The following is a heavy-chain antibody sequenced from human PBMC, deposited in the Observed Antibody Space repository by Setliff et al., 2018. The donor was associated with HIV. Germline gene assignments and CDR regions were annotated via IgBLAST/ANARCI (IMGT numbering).Heavy chain of an antibody. CDR2: LNNDGGST. J-gene: IGHJ6*03. CDR3: SRDPEGYYDSSGYYMDV. CDR1: GFTFSSYW. Sequence: GGSLRLSCAASGFTFSSYWLHWVRQAPGKGLVWVSRLNNDGGSTDYADSVKGRFTISRDNAKNTLYLQMNSLRAEDTAVYYCSRDPEGYYDSSGYYMDVWGKGTTVTVSS. V-gene: IGHV3-74*01. D-gene: IGHD3-22*01.